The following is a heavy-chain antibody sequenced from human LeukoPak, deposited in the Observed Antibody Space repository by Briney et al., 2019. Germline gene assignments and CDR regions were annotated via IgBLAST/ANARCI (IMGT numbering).Heavy chain of an antibody. CDR2: MNPNSGNT. D-gene: IGHD3-10*01. CDR3: ARTYYYGSGSYYWFDP. CDR1: GYTFTGYY. J-gene: IGHJ5*02. V-gene: IGHV1-8*02. Sequence: ASVKVSCKASGYTFTGYYMHWVRQATGQGLEWMGWMNPNSGNTGYAQKFQGRVTMTRNTSISTAYMELSSLRSEDTAVYYCARTYYYGSGSYYWFDPWGQGTLVTVSS.